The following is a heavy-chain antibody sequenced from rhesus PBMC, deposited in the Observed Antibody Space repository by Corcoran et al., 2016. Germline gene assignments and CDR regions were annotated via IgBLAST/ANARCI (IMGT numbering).Heavy chain of an antibody. Sequence: EVQLVESGGGLVQPGGSLRLSCAASGFTFSSSAMHWVRPASGQGLDGVSSIRSKSSNYGTGYAASVKGRFTIARDDSKNTAYLQMNSLKTEDTAVYYCARGFSGSYPYYYGLDSWGQGVVVTVSS. CDR2: IRSKSSNYGT. J-gene: IGHJ6*01. V-gene: IGHV3-118*01. D-gene: IGHD3-16*01. CDR3: ARGFSGSYPYYYGLDS. CDR1: GFTFSSSA.